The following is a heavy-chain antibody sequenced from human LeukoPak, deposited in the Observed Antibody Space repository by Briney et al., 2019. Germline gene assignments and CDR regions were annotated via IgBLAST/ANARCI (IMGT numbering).Heavy chain of an antibody. D-gene: IGHD1-26*01. Sequence: GASVKVSCKASGYTFNTYGFSWVRQAPGQGLEWMGWISGYNVNTYYEEKLQGRVTMTFDTSTGTAYMELRSLRSDDTAVYYCARESREGFDHWGQGTLVTVSS. V-gene: IGHV1-18*01. J-gene: IGHJ4*02. CDR3: ARESREGFDH. CDR1: GYTFNTYG. CDR2: ISGYNVNT.